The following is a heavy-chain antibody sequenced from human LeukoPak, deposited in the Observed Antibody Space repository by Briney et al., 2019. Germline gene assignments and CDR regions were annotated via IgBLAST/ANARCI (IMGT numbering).Heavy chain of an antibody. CDR3: ARDDGIAVAGGADY. CDR2: ISSSSSTI. V-gene: IGHV3-48*04. J-gene: IGHJ4*02. CDR1: GFTFSSYS. D-gene: IGHD6-19*01. Sequence: GGSLRLSCAASGFTFSSYSMNWVRQAPGKGLEWVSYISSSSSTIYYADSVKGRLTISRDNAKNSLYLQMNSLRAEDTAVYYCARDDGIAVAGGADYWGRGTLVTVSS.